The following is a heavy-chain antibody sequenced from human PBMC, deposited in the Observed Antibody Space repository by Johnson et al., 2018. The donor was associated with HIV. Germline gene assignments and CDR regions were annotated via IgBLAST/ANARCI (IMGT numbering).Heavy chain of an antibody. J-gene: IGHJ3*02. Sequence: QMLLVESGGGVVQPGRSLRLSCAASGFTFSSYAMHWVRQAPGKGLEWVAVISYDGSNKYYADSVKGRFTISRDNAENSLYLQMNTLSAEDTALYYCAKDTLYSYAFDIWGQGTMVTVSS. CDR3: AKDTLYSYAFDI. D-gene: IGHD2-8*01. V-gene: IGHV3-30-3*01. CDR1: GFTFSSYA. CDR2: ISYDGSNK.